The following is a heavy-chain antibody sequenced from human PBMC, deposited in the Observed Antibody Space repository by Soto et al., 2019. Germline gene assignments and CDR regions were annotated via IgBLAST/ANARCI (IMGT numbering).Heavy chain of an antibody. J-gene: IGHJ6*02. Sequence: GGSLRLSCAASGLTFSSYAMSWVRQTPGKGMEWVSAISGSGGSTYYADSVKGRFTISRDNSKNTLYLQMNSLRAEDTAVYYCAKTIVATRGYYYGMDVWGQGTTVTVSS. CDR3: AKTIVATRGYYYGMDV. CDR2: ISGSGGST. V-gene: IGHV3-23*01. CDR1: GLTFSSYA. D-gene: IGHD5-12*01.